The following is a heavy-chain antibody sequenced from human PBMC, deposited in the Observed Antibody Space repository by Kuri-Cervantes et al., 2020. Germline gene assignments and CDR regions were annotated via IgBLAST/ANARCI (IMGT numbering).Heavy chain of an antibody. Sequence: SETLSLTCTVSGGSISSGDYYWSWIRQPPGKGLEWIGYIYYSGSTYYNPSLKSRVTISVDTSKNQFSLKLSSVTAADTAVYYCARDHGRGVSPFDPWGQGTLVTVSS. CDR1: GGSISSGDYY. CDR2: IYYSGST. J-gene: IGHJ5*02. CDR3: ARDHGRGVSPFDP. D-gene: IGHD3-10*01. V-gene: IGHV4-30-4*01.